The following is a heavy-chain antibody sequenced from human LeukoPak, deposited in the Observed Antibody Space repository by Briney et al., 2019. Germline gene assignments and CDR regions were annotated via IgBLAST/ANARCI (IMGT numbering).Heavy chain of an antibody. D-gene: IGHD3-10*01. Sequence: SQTLSLTCTVSGGSISRYYWSWIRQPPGKGLEWIGYIYYSGSTYYNPSLKSRVTISVDTSKNQFSLKLSSVTAADTAVYYCARVGFAVFDYWGQGTLVTVSS. V-gene: IGHV4-59*08. CDR3: ARVGFAVFDY. CDR1: GGSISRYY. J-gene: IGHJ4*02. CDR2: IYYSGST.